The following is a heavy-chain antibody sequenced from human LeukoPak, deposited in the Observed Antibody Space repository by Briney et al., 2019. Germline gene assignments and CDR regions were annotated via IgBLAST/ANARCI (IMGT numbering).Heavy chain of an antibody. D-gene: IGHD2-2*01. J-gene: IGHJ4*02. V-gene: IGHV4-59*01. CDR1: GGSITSYY. Sequence: PSETLSLTCTVSGGSITSYYWSWIRQPPGKGLEWIGYIYYSGSTNYNPSLKSRVTISVDTSKNQFSLKLSSVSAADTAIYYCARVYCSSASCYAKGFDYWGQATLVTVSS. CDR2: IYYSGST. CDR3: ARVYCSSASCYAKGFDY.